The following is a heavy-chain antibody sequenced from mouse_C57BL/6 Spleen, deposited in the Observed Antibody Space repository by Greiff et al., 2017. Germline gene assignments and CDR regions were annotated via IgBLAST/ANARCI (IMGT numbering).Heavy chain of an antibody. CDR2: LSYDGSN. J-gene: IGHJ2*01. CDR1: GYSITSGYY. V-gene: IGHV3-6*01. Sequence: EVKLLESGPGLVKPSPSLSLTCSVTGYSITSGYYWNWIRQFPRNKLECMGYLSYDGSNNYNPSLKTRTSLTRDTSKNQFFLKLNSVTTEDTATYYCAYYYCTSHAYWDYWGQGTTLTVSS. CDR3: AYYYCTSHAYWDY. D-gene: IGHD1-1*01.